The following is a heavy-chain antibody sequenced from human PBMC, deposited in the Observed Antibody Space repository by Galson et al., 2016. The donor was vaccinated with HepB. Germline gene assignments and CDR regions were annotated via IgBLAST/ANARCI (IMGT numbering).Heavy chain of an antibody. J-gene: IGHJ4*02. D-gene: IGHD3/OR15-3a*01. Sequence: SLRLSCAASGLTFSSFAMSWVRQAPGKGLEWVSYISDSGGYTYYTDSVKGRFTISRDNSKNTLYLQMSSLRVDDTAVYYCAKVDRTDDGLAVPRGGFDYWGQGTLVTVSS. CDR2: ISDSGGYT. CDR1: GLTFSSFA. CDR3: AKVDRTDDGLAVPRGGFDY. V-gene: IGHV3-23*01.